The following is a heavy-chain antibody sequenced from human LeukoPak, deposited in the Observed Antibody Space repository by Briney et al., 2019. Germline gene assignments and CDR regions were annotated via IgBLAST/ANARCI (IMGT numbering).Heavy chain of an antibody. J-gene: IGHJ6*03. Sequence: GATVKISCKASGYTFTDYYMHWVQHAPGKGLGWMGRVDPEDGETIYAEKFQGRVTITADTSTDTAYMELSSLRSEDTAVYYCATGEVVDYYYYMDVWGKGTTVTVSS. CDR2: VDPEDGET. CDR1: GYTFTDYY. V-gene: IGHV1-69-2*01. CDR3: ATGEVVDYYYYMDV.